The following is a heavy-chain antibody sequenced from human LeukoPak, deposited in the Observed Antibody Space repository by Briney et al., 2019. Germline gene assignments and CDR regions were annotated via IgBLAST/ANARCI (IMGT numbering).Heavy chain of an antibody. CDR1: DDSISTYY. CDR2: ISYSGST. V-gene: IGHV4-59*12. D-gene: IGHD3-9*01. Sequence: SETLSLTCSVSDDSISTYYWSWIRQPPGTGPEWIGFISYSGSTNYNPSLKSRVTISIDTSKNQFSLKLSSVTGADTAVYYCAGPRYFDFDYWGQGTLVTVSS. J-gene: IGHJ4*02. CDR3: AGPRYFDFDY.